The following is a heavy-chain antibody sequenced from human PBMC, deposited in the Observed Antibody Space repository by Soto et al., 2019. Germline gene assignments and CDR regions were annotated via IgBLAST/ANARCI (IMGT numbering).Heavy chain of an antibody. D-gene: IGHD2-15*01. V-gene: IGHV3-23*01. Sequence: DVELLESGGDLVQPGGSLRLSCVASGTTFSDYGMSWVRQAPGKGLEWVSLISPSGGSTFYADSVKGRFTVSRDNSKKTLFLQMSSLRDDDTAKYYCAKDLYSSYCIGQNCSTYWGQGTLVTVSS. CDR2: ISPSGGST. J-gene: IGHJ4*02. CDR1: GTTFSDYG. CDR3: AKDLYSSYCIGQNCSTY.